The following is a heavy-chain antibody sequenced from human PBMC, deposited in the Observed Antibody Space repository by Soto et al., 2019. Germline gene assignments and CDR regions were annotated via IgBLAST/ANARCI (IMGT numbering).Heavy chain of an antibody. D-gene: IGHD3-22*01. CDR3: ARDHYYDSSGFNWFDP. Sequence: TLSLTCTVSGGSISSYYWSWIRQPPGKGLEWIGYIYYSGSTSYNPSLKSRVTISVDTSKNQFSLKLSSVTAADTAVYYCARDHYYDSSGFNWFDPWGQGTLVTVSS. CDR2: IYYSGST. J-gene: IGHJ5*02. CDR1: GGSISSYY. V-gene: IGHV4-59*01.